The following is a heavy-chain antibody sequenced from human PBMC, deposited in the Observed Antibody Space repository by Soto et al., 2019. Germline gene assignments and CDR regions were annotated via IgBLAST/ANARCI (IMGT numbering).Heavy chain of an antibody. J-gene: IGHJ4*02. CDR2: INAGNGNT. V-gene: IGHV1-3*01. CDR1: GYTFTSYA. CDR3: ARVRPYSSSQSEW. D-gene: IGHD6-6*01. Sequence: ASVKVSCKASGYTFTSYAMHWVRQAPGQRLGWMGWINAGNGNTKYSQKLQGRVTITRDTSASTAYMELSSLRSEDTAVYYCARVRPYSSSQSEWWGEEPRITVPP.